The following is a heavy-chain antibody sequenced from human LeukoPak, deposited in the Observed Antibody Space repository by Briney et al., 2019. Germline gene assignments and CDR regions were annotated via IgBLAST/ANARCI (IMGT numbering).Heavy chain of an antibody. Sequence: GGSLRLSCAASGFTFDDYAMHWVRQAPGKGLEWVSGISYNSDTIAYADSVKGRFTISRDNAKNSLYLQMNSLRAEDTALCYCAKDYCGGDCYSGWYFDLWGRGTPVTVSS. CDR1: GFTFDDYA. CDR2: ISYNSDTI. V-gene: IGHV3-9*01. CDR3: AKDYCGGDCYSGWYFDL. D-gene: IGHD2-21*02. J-gene: IGHJ2*01.